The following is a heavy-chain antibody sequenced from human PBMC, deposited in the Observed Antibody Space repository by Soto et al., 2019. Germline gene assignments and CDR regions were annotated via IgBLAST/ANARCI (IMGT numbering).Heavy chain of an antibody. CDR1: GFTFSSYS. V-gene: IGHV3-48*02. CDR2: ISSSSSTI. Sequence: EVQLVESGGGLVQPGGSLRLSCAASGFTFSSYSMNWVRQAPGKGLEWVSYISSSSSTIYYADSVKGRFTISRDNAKNSLYLQMNSLRDEDTAVYYCARPYYYDSSGYNTFDYWGQGTLVTVSS. CDR3: ARPYYYDSSGYNTFDY. J-gene: IGHJ4*02. D-gene: IGHD3-22*01.